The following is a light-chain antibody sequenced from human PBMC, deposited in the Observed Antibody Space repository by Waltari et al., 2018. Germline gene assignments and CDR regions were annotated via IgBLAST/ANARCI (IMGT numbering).Light chain of an antibody. V-gene: IGKV1-33*01. J-gene: IGKJ4*01. CDR2: DAS. CDR3: QKYDNLPLT. Sequence: DLQMTQSPSSLSASVVDRVTLTCQASQDIKKYLSWYQQKPGKAPNLLIYDASKLQTGVPSRFSGSGSGTDFTLTISKLQPEDSATYYCQKYDNLPLTYGGGTKVEIK. CDR1: QDIKKY.